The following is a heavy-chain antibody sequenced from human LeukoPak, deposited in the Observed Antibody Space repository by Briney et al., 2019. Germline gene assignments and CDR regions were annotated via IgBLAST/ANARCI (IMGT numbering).Heavy chain of an antibody. CDR3: ARDRGSSWYGEVDLDY. D-gene: IGHD6-13*01. J-gene: IGHJ4*02. CDR1: GFTFSSYA. Sequence: GGSLRLSCAASGFTFSSYAMHWVSEAPGKGLEWVANIKQGGSDKYYVDSVKGRFTIYRDNAKNSLYLQMNSLRVEDTAVYYCARDRGSSWYGEVDLDYWGQGTLVTVSS. CDR2: IKQGGSDK. V-gene: IGHV3-7*01.